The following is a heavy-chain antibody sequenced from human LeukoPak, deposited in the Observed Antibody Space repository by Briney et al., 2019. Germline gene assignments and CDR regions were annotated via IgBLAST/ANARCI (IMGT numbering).Heavy chain of an antibody. Sequence: ASVKVSCEASGYTFTGYYMHWVRQAPGQGLEWMGRINPNSGGTNYAQKFQGRVTMTRDTSISTAYMELSRLRSDDTAVYYCARAPLITDYGMDVWGQGTTVTVSS. D-gene: IGHD3-22*01. CDR2: INPNSGGT. J-gene: IGHJ6*02. CDR1: GYTFTGYY. CDR3: ARAPLITDYGMDV. V-gene: IGHV1-2*06.